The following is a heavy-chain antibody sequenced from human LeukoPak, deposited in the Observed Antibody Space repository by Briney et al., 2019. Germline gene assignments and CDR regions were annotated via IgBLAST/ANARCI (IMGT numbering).Heavy chain of an antibody. V-gene: IGHV4-39*07. CDR2: IDHSGST. Sequence: SETLSLTCSVSGGSVSSGSYYLTWIRQPPGKGLEWIGEIDHSGSTNYNPSLKSRVTISVDTSKNQFSLKLSSVTAADTAVYYCAGNIAARLDYWGQGTLVTVSS. CDR3: AGNIAARLDY. J-gene: IGHJ4*02. CDR1: GGSVSSGSYY. D-gene: IGHD6-6*01.